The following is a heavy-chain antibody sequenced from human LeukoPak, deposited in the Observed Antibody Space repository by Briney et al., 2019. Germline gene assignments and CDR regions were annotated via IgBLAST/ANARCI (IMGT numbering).Heavy chain of an antibody. Sequence: PSETLSLTCTVSGVSISSYYWSWIRQPPGKGLEWIGYIYYSGSTNYNPSLKSRVTISVDTSKNQFSLKLSSVTAADTAMYYCARIGRYCTNGVCYTNHYYFDYWGQGTLVTVSS. CDR2: IYYSGST. V-gene: IGHV4-59*01. CDR3: ARIGRYCTNGVCYTNHYYFDY. CDR1: GVSISSYY. J-gene: IGHJ4*02. D-gene: IGHD2-8*01.